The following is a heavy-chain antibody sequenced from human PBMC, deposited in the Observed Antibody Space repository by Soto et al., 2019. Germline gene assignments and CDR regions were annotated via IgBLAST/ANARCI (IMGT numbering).Heavy chain of an antibody. J-gene: IGHJ4*02. V-gene: IGHV2-70*04. CDR3: ARMRDSSGYFDY. CDR2: IDWDDDK. D-gene: IGHD3-22*01. CDR1: GFSLTTTGMR. Sequence: GSGPTLVNPTHTLTLTCTFSGFSLTTTGMRVSWIRQPPGKALEWLARIDWDDDKFYSTSLRTRLTISRDTSKNQVVLKMTNMDPVDTATYYCARMRDSSGYFDYWGQGTLVTVS.